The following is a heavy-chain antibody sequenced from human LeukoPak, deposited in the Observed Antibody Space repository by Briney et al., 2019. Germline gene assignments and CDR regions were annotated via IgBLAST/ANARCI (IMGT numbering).Heavy chain of an antibody. V-gene: IGHV3-11*01. Sequence: GGSLRLSCAASGFTFSDYYMSWIRQAPGKGLEWVSYVSSSGSTIYYADSVKGRFTISRDNAKNSLYLQMNSLRAEDTAVYYCTTLGIVGATSSFVDYWGQGTLVTVSS. CDR1: GFTFSDYY. CDR2: VSSSGSTI. D-gene: IGHD1-26*01. CDR3: TTLGIVGATSSFVDY. J-gene: IGHJ4*02.